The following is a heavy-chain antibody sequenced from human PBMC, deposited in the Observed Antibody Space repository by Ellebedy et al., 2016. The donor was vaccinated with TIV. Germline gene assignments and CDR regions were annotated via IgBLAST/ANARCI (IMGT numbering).Heavy chain of an antibody. J-gene: IGHJ6*02. V-gene: IGHV1-69*13. Sequence: AASVKVSCNASAGTFIRYALNWVRQAPGQGLEWRGGIITSLGTPVYAQKFQGRVTIIADDSTSTVDIEVSSLGFEDTAVYYCAKDLGDYFSSRSGGMDVWGQGTTVTVSS. CDR1: AGTFIRYA. CDR2: IITSLGTP. D-gene: IGHD3-10*01. CDR3: AKDLGDYFSSRSGGMDV.